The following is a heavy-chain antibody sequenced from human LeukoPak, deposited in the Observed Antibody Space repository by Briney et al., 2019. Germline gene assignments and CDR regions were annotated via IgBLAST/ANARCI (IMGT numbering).Heavy chain of an antibody. D-gene: IGHD6-13*01. CDR2: IYSGGST. CDR3: AGDRRSRPKNYYYYYYMDV. CDR1: GFTVSSNY. J-gene: IGHJ6*03. Sequence: GGSLRLSCGASGFTVSSNYMSWVRQAPGKGLEWVSVIYSGGSTYYADSVKGRFTISRDNSKNTLYLQMNSLRAEDTAVYYCAGDRRSRPKNYYYYYYMDVWGKGTTVTVS. V-gene: IGHV3-53*01.